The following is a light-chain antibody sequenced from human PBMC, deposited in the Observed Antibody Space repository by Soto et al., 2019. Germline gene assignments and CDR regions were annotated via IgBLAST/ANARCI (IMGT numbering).Light chain of an antibody. CDR2: DVS. V-gene: IGLV2-11*01. CDR3: CSYAGSNYV. CDR1: SSDVGGYNY. Sequence: QSALTQPRSVSGSPGQSVTISCTGTSSDVGGYNYVSWYQQHPGKAPKLMIYDVSKRPSGVPDRFSGSKSGNTASLTISGLHAEDAADYYCCSYAGSNYVFGTGTKLTVL. J-gene: IGLJ1*01.